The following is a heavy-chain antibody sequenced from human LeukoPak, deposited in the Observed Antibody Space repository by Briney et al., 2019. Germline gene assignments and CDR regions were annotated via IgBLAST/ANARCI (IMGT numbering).Heavy chain of an antibody. D-gene: IGHD2-8*01. CDR3: AKQGCPNGVCYSHYYYMDV. J-gene: IGHJ6*03. CDR2: IKKDGSEK. CDR1: GFTFSNYW. V-gene: IGHV3-7*03. Sequence: GGSLRLSCAASGFTFSNYWVNWVRQAPGKGLEWVANIKKDGSEKYYVDSVRGRFTISRDNAKNSLYLQMNSLRAEDTAVYYCAKQGCPNGVCYSHYYYMDVWGKGTTVTVSS.